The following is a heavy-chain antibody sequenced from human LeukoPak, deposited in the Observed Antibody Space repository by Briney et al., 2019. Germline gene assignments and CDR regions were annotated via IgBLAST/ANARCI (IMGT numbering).Heavy chain of an antibody. V-gene: IGHV3-23*01. J-gene: IGHJ4*02. CDR1: GFTFSSYA. Sequence: GGSLRLSCAASGFTFSSYAMSWVRQAPGKGLEWVSAISGSGGSTYYADSVKGRFTISRDNSKNTLYLQMNSLRSEDTAVYYCAREGVGCSGGSCYHFSLNYWGQGTLVTVSS. CDR2: ISGSGGST. D-gene: IGHD2-15*01. CDR3: AREGVGCSGGSCYHFSLNY.